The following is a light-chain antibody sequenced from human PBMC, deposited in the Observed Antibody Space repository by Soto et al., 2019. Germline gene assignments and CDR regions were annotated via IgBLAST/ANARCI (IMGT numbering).Light chain of an antibody. Sequence: EIVMTQSPATLSVSPGERATLSCRASQSVSSNLAWYQQKPGQAPRLLIYGASTRATGIPARFSGSGSGTEFTLTISSLQSEEFAVYYCQQYNNWPHTFGQGNKVEIK. CDR3: QQYNNWPHT. V-gene: IGKV3-15*01. CDR2: GAS. CDR1: QSVSSN. J-gene: IGKJ1*01.